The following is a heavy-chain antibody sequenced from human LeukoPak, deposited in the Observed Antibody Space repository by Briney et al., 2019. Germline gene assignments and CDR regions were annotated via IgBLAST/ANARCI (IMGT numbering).Heavy chain of an antibody. CDR2: ISSSGITR. CDR1: GFTFSDYY. Sequence: GGSLRLSCAASGFTFSDYYMNWIRQAPGKGLEWVSYISSSGITRYYADSMKGRFTISRDNAKNSLYLQINSLRAEDTAVYYCARGGLSGRIVMYYFDYWGQGTLVTVSS. J-gene: IGHJ4*02. V-gene: IGHV3-11*04. D-gene: IGHD3-16*01. CDR3: ARGGLSGRIVMYYFDY.